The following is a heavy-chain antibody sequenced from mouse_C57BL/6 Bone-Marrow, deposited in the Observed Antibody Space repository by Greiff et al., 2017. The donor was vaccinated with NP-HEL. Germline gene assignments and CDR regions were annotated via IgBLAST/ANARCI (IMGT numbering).Heavy chain of an antibody. J-gene: IGHJ2*01. Sequence: VQVVESGPELVKPGASVKISCKASGYAFSSSWMNWVKQRPGKGLEWIGRIYPGDGDTNYNGKFKGKATLTADKSSSTAYMQLSSLTSEDSAVYFCARCHDGSFDYWGQGTTLTVSS. CDR1: GYAFSSSW. V-gene: IGHV1-82*01. CDR3: ARCHDGSFDY. CDR2: IYPGDGDT. D-gene: IGHD2-3*01.